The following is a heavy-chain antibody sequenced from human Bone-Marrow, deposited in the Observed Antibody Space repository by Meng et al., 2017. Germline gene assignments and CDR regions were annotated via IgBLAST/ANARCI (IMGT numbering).Heavy chain of an antibody. CDR2: IIPIFGTA. J-gene: IGHJ4*02. D-gene: IGHD3-22*01. CDR3: ASGDVNYGSSGYSRGPPQPPLDY. V-gene: IGHV1-69*05. CDR1: GGTFSSYA. Sequence: SVKVSCKASGGTFSSYAISWVRQAPGQGLEWMGGIIPIFGTANYAQKFQGRVTITTDESTSTAYMELSSLRSEDTAVYYCASGDVNYGSSGYSRGPPQPPLDYWGQGTLVTVSS.